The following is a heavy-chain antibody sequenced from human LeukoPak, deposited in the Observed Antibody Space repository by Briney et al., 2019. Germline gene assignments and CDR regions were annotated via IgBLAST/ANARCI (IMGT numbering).Heavy chain of an antibody. D-gene: IGHD4-11*01. CDR1: GGSFSGYY. Sequence: PSETLSLTCAVYGGSFSGYYWSWIRQPPGKGLEWIGEINHSGNTNYNPSLKSRVTISVDTSKNQFSLNLRSVTAADTAVYYCARRSTYDYSDYRYWGQGTLVTVSS. CDR2: INHSGNT. CDR3: ARRSTYDYSDYRY. J-gene: IGHJ4*02. V-gene: IGHV4-34*01.